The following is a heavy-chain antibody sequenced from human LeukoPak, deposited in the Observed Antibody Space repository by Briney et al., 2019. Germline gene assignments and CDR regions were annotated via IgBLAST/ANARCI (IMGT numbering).Heavy chain of an antibody. J-gene: IGHJ4*02. CDR1: GFTFSSYE. CDR2: ISGSGTST. D-gene: IGHD2-2*01. V-gene: IGHV3-23*01. Sequence: GGSLRLSCAASGFTFSSYEMNWVRQAPGKGLEWVSAISGSGTSTYYADSVKGRFTISRDNSKNTLYLQMNSLRAEDTAVYYCAKAVVVVPAATPFDYWGQGTLVTVSS. CDR3: AKAVVVVPAATPFDY.